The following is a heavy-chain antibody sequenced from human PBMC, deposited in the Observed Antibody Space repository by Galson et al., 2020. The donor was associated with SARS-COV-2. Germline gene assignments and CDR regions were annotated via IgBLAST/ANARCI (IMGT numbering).Heavy chain of an antibody. D-gene: IGHD3-10*01. J-gene: IGHJ6*02. CDR3: AAAGGHYYRMDV. Sequence: ETSETLSLTCTVSGGSISRHYWTWIRQPPGKGLEWIGYIYYRGSTNYNPSLKSRVTISVDTSKNHFSLRRSSVTAADTAVYYCAAAGGHYYRMDVWGQGTTVTVSS. V-gene: IGHV4-59*08. CDR1: GGSISRHY. CDR2: IYYRGST.